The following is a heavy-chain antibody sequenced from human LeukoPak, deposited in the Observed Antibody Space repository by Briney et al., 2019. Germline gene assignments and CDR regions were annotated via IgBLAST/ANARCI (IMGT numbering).Heavy chain of an antibody. CDR1: GGSISSYY. J-gene: IGHJ4*02. CDR3: ARLAVAGPGSFDY. D-gene: IGHD6-19*01. Sequence: PSETLSLTCTVSGGSISSYYWSWIRQPPGKGLEWIGYIYYSGSTNYNPSLKSRVTISVDTSKNQFSLKLSSVTAADTAVYYCARLAVAGPGSFDYWGQGTLVTVSS. CDR2: IYYSGST. V-gene: IGHV4-59*08.